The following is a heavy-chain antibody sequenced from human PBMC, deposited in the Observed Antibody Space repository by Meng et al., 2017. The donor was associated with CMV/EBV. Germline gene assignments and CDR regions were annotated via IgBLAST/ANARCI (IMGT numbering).Heavy chain of an antibody. J-gene: IGHJ5*02. V-gene: IGHV4-34*01. CDR2: INHSGST. Sequence: GSLRLSCAVYGGSFSGYCWSWIRQPPGKGLEWIGEINHSGSTNYNPSLKSRVTISVDTSKNQFSLKLSSVTAADTAVYYCARGLLRRATWGPNWFDPWGQGTLVTVSS. CDR1: GGSFSGYC. CDR3: ARGLLRRATWGPNWFDP. D-gene: IGHD7-27*01.